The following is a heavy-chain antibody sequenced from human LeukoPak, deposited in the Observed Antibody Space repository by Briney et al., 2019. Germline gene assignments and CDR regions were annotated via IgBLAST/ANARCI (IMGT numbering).Heavy chain of an antibody. Sequence: ASVKVSCKXSGYTFTGYYMHWVRQSPRQGLEWMGRINPNSGGTNYAQKFQGRVTMTRDTSISTAYMELSRLRSDDTAVYYCARDNIVVVTFQGYFDLWGRGTLVTVSS. V-gene: IGHV1-2*06. CDR1: GYTFTGYY. CDR2: INPNSGGT. D-gene: IGHD2-21*02. J-gene: IGHJ2*01. CDR3: ARDNIVVVTFQGYFDL.